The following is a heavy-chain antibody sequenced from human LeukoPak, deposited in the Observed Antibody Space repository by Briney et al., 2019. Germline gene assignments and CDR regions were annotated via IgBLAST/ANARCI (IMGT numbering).Heavy chain of an antibody. CDR2: IYHSGST. D-gene: IGHD3-10*01. CDR1: GYSISSGYY. CDR3: ARLRS. Sequence: SETLSLTCTVSGYSISSGYYWGWIRQPPGKGLEWIGSIYHSGSTYYNSSLKSRVTISVDTSKNQFSLKLSSVTAADTAVYYCARLRSWGQGTLVTVSS. V-gene: IGHV4-38-2*02. J-gene: IGHJ4*02.